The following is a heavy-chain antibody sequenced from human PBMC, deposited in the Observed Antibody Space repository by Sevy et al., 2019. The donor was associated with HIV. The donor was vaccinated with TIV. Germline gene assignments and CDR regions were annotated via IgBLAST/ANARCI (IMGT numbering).Heavy chain of an antibody. V-gene: IGHV4-61*01. Sequence: SETLSLTCTVSGGSVSSGSYYWSWIRQPPGKGLEWIGYIYYSGSTNYNPSLKSRVTISVDTSKNQFSLKLSSVTAADTAVYYCVRSGTTGTSLGYWGQGTLVTSPQ. CDR3: VRSGTTGTSLGY. J-gene: IGHJ4*02. D-gene: IGHD1-1*01. CDR2: IYYSGST. CDR1: GGSVSSGSYY.